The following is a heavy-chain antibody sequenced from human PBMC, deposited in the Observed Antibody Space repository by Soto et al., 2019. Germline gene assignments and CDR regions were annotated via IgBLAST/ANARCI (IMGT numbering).Heavy chain of an antibody. J-gene: IGHJ4*02. CDR2: TGATGRTT. CDR1: GFTFNIYA. Sequence: GSLLLTCSASGFTFNIYAMTWVRQAPGKGLGWVSTTGATGRTTYYSDSVKGRFTVSRDNSKNTLDLQMSNLRAEDTAVYYCATVHNTSRSFDYWGQGTLVTVYS. CDR3: ATVHNTSRSFDY. V-gene: IGHV3-23*01. D-gene: IGHD1-20*01.